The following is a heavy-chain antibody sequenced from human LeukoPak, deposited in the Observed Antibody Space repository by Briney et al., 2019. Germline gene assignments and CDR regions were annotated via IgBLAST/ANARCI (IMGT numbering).Heavy chain of an antibody. CDR1: GFTFSSYA. D-gene: IGHD3-22*01. CDR3: ARLSDSSTYGAFDI. Sequence: GGSLRLSCAASGFTFSSYAMHWVRQAPGKGLEWVSVLYSGGSTYYPDSVKGRFTISRDNSQNTLYLQMDSLRPEDTAVYYCARLSDSSTYGAFDIWGHGTMVTVSS. J-gene: IGHJ3*02. V-gene: IGHV3-66*02. CDR2: LYSGGST.